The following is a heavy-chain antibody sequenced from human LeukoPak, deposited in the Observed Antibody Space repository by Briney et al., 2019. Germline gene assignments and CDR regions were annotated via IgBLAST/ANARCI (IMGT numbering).Heavy chain of an antibody. V-gene: IGHV4-34*01. J-gene: IGHJ6*02. CDR2: INDYTGDT. D-gene: IGHD3-22*01. CDR1: GGSFTDYF. CDR3: ARGRIAKIVVVHSFSYGMDV. Sequence: PSETLSLTCTVYGGSFTDYFWTWIRQSPGKGLGWSGEINDYTGDTNYNPSLNSRVSISLEKSKNQFSLELRSVTAADTAVYYCARGRIAKIVVVHSFSYGMDVWGQGTTVTVSS.